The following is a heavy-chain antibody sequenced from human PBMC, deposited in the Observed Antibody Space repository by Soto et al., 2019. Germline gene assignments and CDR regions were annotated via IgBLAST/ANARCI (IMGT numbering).Heavy chain of an antibody. CDR1: GFTFSSYA. CDR2: ISYDGSNK. V-gene: IGHV3-30-3*01. CDR3: ARDFDY. Sequence: QVQLVESGGGVVQPGRSLRLSCAAPGFTFSSYAMHWVRQAPGKGLEWVAVISYDGSNKYYADSVKGRFTISRDNSKNTLYLQMNSLRAEDTAVYYCARDFDYWGQGTLVTVSS. J-gene: IGHJ4*02.